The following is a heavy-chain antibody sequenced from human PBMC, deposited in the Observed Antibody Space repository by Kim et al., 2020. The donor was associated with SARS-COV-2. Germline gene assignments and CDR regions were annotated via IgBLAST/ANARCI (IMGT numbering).Heavy chain of an antibody. J-gene: IGHJ6*02. CDR3: GKNSGSSIYSGLGV. V-gene: IGHV3-23*01. Sequence: AGALKGRFNISRDNSRNTLNLQMNSLRAEDTAVYYCGKNSGSSIYSGLGVWGQGATVTVSS. D-gene: IGHD2-15*01.